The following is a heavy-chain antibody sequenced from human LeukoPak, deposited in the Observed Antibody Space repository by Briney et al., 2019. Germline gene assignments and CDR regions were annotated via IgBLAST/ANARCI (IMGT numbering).Heavy chain of an antibody. CDR1: GYTFTDYY. CDR2: ITPNSGAT. V-gene: IGHV1-2*02. Sequence: ASVKVSCKASGYTFTDYYMHWVRQAPGQVLEWMGCITPNSGATKYAQKFRGRVSMTRATSINTAYMELSRLRSDDTAIYYCARVSRSYYDSSGDFDYWGQGTLVTVSS. D-gene: IGHD3-22*01. CDR3: ARVSRSYYDSSGDFDY. J-gene: IGHJ4*02.